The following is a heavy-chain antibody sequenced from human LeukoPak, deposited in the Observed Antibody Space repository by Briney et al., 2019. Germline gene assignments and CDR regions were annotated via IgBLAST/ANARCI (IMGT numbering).Heavy chain of an antibody. CDR1: GFTFGAYD. CDR2: TSRSSGA. D-gene: IGHD2-2*03. V-gene: IGHV3-23*01. CDR3: AQGGYFAFDM. Sequence: GGSLRLSXVGSGFTFGAYDMQWVRQTPGKGLEWVSGTSRSSGAHYTDSVKGRFTISRDNSKDTLYLQMDSLRAEDTAVYYCAQGGYFAFDMWGQGTMVTVSS. J-gene: IGHJ3*02.